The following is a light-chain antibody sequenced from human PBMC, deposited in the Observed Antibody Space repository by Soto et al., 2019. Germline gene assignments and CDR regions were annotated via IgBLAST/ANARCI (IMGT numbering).Light chain of an antibody. CDR2: STT. CDR1: TGAVTSGCS. J-gene: IGLJ3*02. Sequence: VVTQGPSLTVSHGGTVTLTCASSTGAVTSGCSPNWFQQKPGQAPRALIYSTTTKHSWTPARFSGSLLGGKAALTLSGVHYEYEDVYYCLLYCGGHLGVFGGGTKLTVL. V-gene: IGLV7-43*01. CDR3: LLYCGGHLGV.